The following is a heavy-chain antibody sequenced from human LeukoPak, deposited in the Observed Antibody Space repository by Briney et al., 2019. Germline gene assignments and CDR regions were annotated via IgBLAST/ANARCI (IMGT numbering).Heavy chain of an antibody. D-gene: IGHD3-10*01. V-gene: IGHV4-59*01. Sequence: SETLSLTCTVSGGSISSYYWSWIRQPPGKGLEWIGYIYYSGSTNYNPSLKSRVTISVDTSKNQFSLKLSSVTAADTAVYYCAATYYYGSGLPYDYWGQGTLVTVSS. CDR2: IYYSGST. CDR1: GGSISSYY. J-gene: IGHJ4*02. CDR3: AATYYYGSGLPYDY.